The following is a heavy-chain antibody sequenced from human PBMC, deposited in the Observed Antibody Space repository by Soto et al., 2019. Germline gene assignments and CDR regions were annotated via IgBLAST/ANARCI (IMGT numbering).Heavy chain of an antibody. J-gene: IGHJ4*02. V-gene: IGHV3-15*07. CDR2: IKSKTDGGTT. D-gene: IGHD3-22*01. CDR3: TTDHEYYYDSSGYSTNLKVDY. Sequence: EVQLVESGGGLVKPGGSLRLSCAASGFTFSNAWMNWVRQAPGKGLEWVGRIKSKTDGGTTDYAAPVKGRFTISRDDSKNTLYLQMNSLKTEDTAVYYCTTDHEYYYDSSGYSTNLKVDYWGQGTLVTVSS. CDR1: GFTFSNAW.